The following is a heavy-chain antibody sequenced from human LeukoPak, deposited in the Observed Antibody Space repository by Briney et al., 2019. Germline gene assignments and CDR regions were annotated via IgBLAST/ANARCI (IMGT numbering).Heavy chain of an antibody. CDR1: GFTFSSNY. CDR3: ASQSYDILTGYYL. D-gene: IGHD3-9*01. Sequence: GGSLRLSCAASGFTFSSNYMSWVRQAPGKGLEWVSIIYSGGSTYYADSVKGQFTIPRDNSKNTLYLQMTRLRAEDTAVYYCASQSYDILTGYYLWGQGTLVTVSS. V-gene: IGHV3-53*01. CDR2: IYSGGST. J-gene: IGHJ4*02.